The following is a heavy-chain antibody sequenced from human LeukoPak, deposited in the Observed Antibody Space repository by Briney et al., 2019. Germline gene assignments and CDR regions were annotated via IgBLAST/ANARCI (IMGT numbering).Heavy chain of an antibody. CDR2: MNPNSGNT. CDR1: GYTFTSYD. D-gene: IGHD3-10*01. J-gene: IGHJ6*03. V-gene: IGHV1-8*01. Sequence: ASVKVSCKASGYTFTSYDINWVRQATGQGLEWMGWMNPNSGNTGYAQKFQGRVTMTRNTSISTAYMELSSLRSEDTAVYYCARASRVRPRGVIGPYYYYYYKDVWGKGTTVTVSS. CDR3: ARASRVRPRGVIGPYYYYYYKDV.